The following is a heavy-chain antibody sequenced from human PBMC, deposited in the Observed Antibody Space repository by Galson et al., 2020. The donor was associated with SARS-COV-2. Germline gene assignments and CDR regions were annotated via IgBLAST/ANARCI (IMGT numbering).Heavy chain of an antibody. CDR2: IYHSGST. D-gene: IGHD3-22*01. CDR1: GYSISSGYY. J-gene: IGHJ4*02. CDR3: ARLSADADFSGSYYMRFGSYANY. Sequence: SETLSLTCVVSGYSISSGYYWGWIRQPPGKGLEWIGNIYHSGSTYYNPSLKTRVTISVDTSKNQFSLKLISVTAADTAFYYCARLSADADFSGSYYMRFGSYANYWGQGILVSVSS. V-gene: IGHV4-38-2*01.